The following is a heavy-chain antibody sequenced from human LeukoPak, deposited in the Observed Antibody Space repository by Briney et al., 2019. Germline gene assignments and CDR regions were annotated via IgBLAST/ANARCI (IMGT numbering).Heavy chain of an antibody. Sequence: GGSLRLSCAASGFTFSDYNMRWIRQAPGKGLEWVSSISRSGSTKYYADSVKGRFTISRDNAKNSLFLQMNSLRAEDTAVYYCARVLRYCSGGNCYSGGLGYMDVRGRGTTVTISS. D-gene: IGHD2-15*01. CDR1: GFTFSDYN. CDR3: ARVLRYCSGGNCYSGGLGYMDV. CDR2: ISRSGSTK. J-gene: IGHJ6*03. V-gene: IGHV3-11*01.